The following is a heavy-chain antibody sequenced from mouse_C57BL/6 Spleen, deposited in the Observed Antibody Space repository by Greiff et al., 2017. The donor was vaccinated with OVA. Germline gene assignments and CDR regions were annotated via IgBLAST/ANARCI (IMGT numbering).Heavy chain of an antibody. J-gene: IGHJ4*01. D-gene: IGHD1-1*01. CDR2: ISSGGSYT. CDR3: ARHKFITTVVASGDAMDY. CDR1: GFTFSSYG. Sequence: EVKLVESGGDLVKPGGSLKLSCAASGFTFSSYGMSWVRQTPDKRLEWVATISSGGSYTYYPDSVKGRFTISRDNAKNTLYLQMSSLKSKDTAMYYCARHKFITTVVASGDAMDYWGQGTSVTVSS. V-gene: IGHV5-6*01.